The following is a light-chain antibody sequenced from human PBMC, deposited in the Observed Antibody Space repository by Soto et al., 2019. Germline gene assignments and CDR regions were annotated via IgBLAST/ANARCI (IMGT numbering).Light chain of an antibody. V-gene: IGKV1-39*01. Sequence: IQMTQSPSSLSASVGDRVTITCRASQSISSYLNWYQQKPGKAPKLLIYAASSLQSGVPSRFSGSGSGTDFTLTISSLQPEDFATYYCQQSYSTPDTFGGGTKLDNK. CDR3: QQSYSTPDT. CDR2: AAS. CDR1: QSISSY. J-gene: IGKJ4*01.